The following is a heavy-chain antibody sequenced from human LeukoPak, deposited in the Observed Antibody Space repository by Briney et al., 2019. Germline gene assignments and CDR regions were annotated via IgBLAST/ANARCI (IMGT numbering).Heavy chain of an antibody. CDR2: IILIFGTA. D-gene: IGHD4-17*01. V-gene: IGHV1-69*13. CDR1: GGTFSSYA. CDR3: ARDPDYGDYENAFDI. Sequence: ASVKVSCKASGGTFSSYAISWVRQAPGQGLEWMGGIILIFGTANYAQKFQGRVTITADESTSTAYMELSSLRSEDTAVYYCARDPDYGDYENAFDIWGQGTMATVSS. J-gene: IGHJ3*02.